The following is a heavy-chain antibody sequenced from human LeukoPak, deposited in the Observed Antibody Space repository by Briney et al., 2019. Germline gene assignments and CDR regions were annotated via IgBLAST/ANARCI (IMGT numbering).Heavy chain of an antibody. J-gene: IGHJ6*03. CDR1: GGSISSYY. D-gene: IGHD3-10*01. CDR3: ARVLVRGVISYYYYMDV. Sequence: PSETLSLTCTVSGGSISSYYWSWIRQPPGKGLEWIGYIYYSGSTNYNPSLTSRVTISVDTSKNQFSLKLSSVTAADTAVYYCARVLVRGVISYYYYMDVWGKGTTVTVSS. V-gene: IGHV4-59*01. CDR2: IYYSGST.